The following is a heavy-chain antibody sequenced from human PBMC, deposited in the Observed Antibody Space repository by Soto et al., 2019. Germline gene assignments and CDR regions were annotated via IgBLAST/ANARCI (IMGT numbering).Heavy chain of an antibody. V-gene: IGHV3-30*18. J-gene: IGHJ3*02. D-gene: IGHD6-19*01. CDR1: GFTFSSYG. CDR3: AKDXGGFGSGWYKAFDI. Sequence: QVQLVESGGGVVQPGRSLRLSCAASGFTFSSYGMHWVRQAPGKGLEWVAVISYDGSNKYYADSVKGRFTISRDNSKNTLYLQMNSLRAEDTAVYYCAKDXGGFGSGWYKAFDIWGQGTMVTVSS. CDR2: ISYDGSNK.